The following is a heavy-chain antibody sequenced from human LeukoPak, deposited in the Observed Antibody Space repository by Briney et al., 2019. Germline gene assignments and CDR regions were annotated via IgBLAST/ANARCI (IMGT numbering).Heavy chain of an antibody. V-gene: IGHV4-38-2*02. D-gene: IGHD3-16*01. Sequence: SETLSLTCTVSGYSISSGYYWGWIRQPPGKGLEWIGSIYHSGSTYYNPSLKSQVTISVDTSKNQFSLKLSSVTAADTAVYYCARVIRAPDRAGCYYYYMDVWGKGTTVTVSS. CDR2: IYHSGST. CDR1: GYSISSGYY. J-gene: IGHJ6*03. CDR3: ARVIRAPDRAGCYYYYMDV.